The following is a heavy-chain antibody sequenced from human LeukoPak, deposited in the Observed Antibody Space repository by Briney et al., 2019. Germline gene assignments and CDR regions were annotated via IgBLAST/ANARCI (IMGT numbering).Heavy chain of an antibody. Sequence: GGSLRLSCAASGFTFSSYGMPWVRQAPGKGLEWVAVISYDGSNKYYADSVKGRFTISRDNSKNTLYLQMNSLRAEDTAVYYCARYGDPYYYYYGMDVWGQGTTVTVSS. V-gene: IGHV3-30*03. CDR1: GFTFSSYG. D-gene: IGHD4-17*01. CDR2: ISYDGSNK. J-gene: IGHJ6*02. CDR3: ARYGDPYYYYYGMDV.